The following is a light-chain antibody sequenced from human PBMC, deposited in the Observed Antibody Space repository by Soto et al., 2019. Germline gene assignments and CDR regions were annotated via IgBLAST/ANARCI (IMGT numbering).Light chain of an antibody. CDR2: GAS. CDR1: QTVSSSS. V-gene: IGKV3-20*01. J-gene: IGKJ1*01. Sequence: EIVLTQSPGTLSLSPGDRATLSCRASQTVSSSSLAWYQQKPGQAPRLLIYGASRRATGIPDRFSGSGSGTDFTLTISRLEPEDFAVYFCQQYGGSRTFGQGTKVDIK. CDR3: QQYGGSRT.